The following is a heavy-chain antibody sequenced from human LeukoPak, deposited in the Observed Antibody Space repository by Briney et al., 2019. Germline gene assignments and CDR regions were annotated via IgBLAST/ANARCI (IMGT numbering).Heavy chain of an antibody. V-gene: IGHV4-61*01. CDR2: IYYSGST. CDR3: ARDPYGDYYFDY. D-gene: IGHD4-17*01. J-gene: IGHJ4*02. CDR1: GGSVSSGSYY. Sequence: SETLSLTCTVSGGSVSSGSYYWSWIRQPPGKGLEWIGYIYYSGSTYYNPSLKSRVTISVDTSKNQFSLKLSSVTAADTAVYYCARDPYGDYYFDYWGQGTLVTVSS.